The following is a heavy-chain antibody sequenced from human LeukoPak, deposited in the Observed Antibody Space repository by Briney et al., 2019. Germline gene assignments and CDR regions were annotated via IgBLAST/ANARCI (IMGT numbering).Heavy chain of an antibody. Sequence: QPGGSLRLSCAASGFTFSSYAMSWVRQAPGKGLEWVSAISGSGGSTYYADSVKGRFTISRDNSKNTLYLQMNSLRAEDTAVYYCAKEANYDFWSGSYNWFDPWGQGTLVTVSS. CDR1: GFTFSSYA. J-gene: IGHJ5*02. CDR2: ISGSGGST. CDR3: AKEANYDFWSGSYNWFDP. V-gene: IGHV3-23*01. D-gene: IGHD3-3*01.